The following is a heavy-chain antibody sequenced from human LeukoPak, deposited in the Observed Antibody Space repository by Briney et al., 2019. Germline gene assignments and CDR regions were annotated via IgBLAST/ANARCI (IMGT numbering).Heavy chain of an antibody. Sequence: PGGSLRLSCAASGFLFSSYSMNWVRQAPGKGLEWVSSISSSGSYIYYADSVKGRFTISRDNAKNSLYLQMNSLRAEDTAVYYCARDKIPLDFYDSSGPSYHFDYWGQGTPVTVSS. V-gene: IGHV3-21*01. CDR2: ISSSGSYI. J-gene: IGHJ4*02. D-gene: IGHD3-22*01. CDR1: GFLFSSYS. CDR3: ARDKIPLDFYDSSGPSYHFDY.